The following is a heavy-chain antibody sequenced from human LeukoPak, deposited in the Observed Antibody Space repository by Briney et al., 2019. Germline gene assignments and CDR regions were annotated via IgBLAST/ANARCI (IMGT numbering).Heavy chain of an antibody. J-gene: IGHJ4*02. CDR3: AGDLRYYYDSSGYPVDY. Sequence: ASVKVSCKASGYTFTSYGISWVRQAPGQGLEWMGWISAYNGNTNYAQKLQGRVTMTTDTSTSTAYMELRSLRSDDTAVYYCAGDLRYYYDSSGYPVDYWGQGTLVTVSS. CDR1: GYTFTSYG. V-gene: IGHV1-18*01. D-gene: IGHD3-22*01. CDR2: ISAYNGNT.